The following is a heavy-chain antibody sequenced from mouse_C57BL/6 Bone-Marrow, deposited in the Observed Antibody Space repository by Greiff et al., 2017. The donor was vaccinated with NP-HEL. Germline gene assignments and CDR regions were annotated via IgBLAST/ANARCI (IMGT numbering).Heavy chain of an antibody. D-gene: IGHD2-4*01. V-gene: IGHV1-54*01. CDR1: GYAFTNYL. Sequence: VQLQQSGAELVRPGTSVKVSCKASGYAFTNYLIEWVKQRPGQGLEWIGVINPGSGGTNYNEKFKGKATLTADKSSSTAYMQLSSLTSEDSAVYVCEISGDYDPAYWGQGTLVTVSA. CDR2: INPGSGGT. J-gene: IGHJ3*01. CDR3: EISGDYDPAY.